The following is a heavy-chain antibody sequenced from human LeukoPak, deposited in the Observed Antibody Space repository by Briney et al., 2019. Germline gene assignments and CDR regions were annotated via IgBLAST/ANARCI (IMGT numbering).Heavy chain of an antibody. V-gene: IGHV4-34*01. D-gene: IGHD3-9*01. CDR1: GGSFSGSY. CDR2: INHSGSA. Sequence: TSETLSLTCAVYGGSFSGSYWSWIRQPPGKGLEWIGEINHSGSANYNPSLKSRVIISVDTSKNQFSLKLTSVTAADTAVFYCARESGYYDVLTGYYNQNWFDPWGQGTLVTVSS. CDR3: ARESGYYDVLTGYYNQNWFDP. J-gene: IGHJ5*02.